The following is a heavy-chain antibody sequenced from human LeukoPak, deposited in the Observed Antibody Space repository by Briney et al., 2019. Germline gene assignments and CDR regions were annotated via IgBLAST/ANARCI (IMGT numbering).Heavy chain of an antibody. Sequence: KSSETLSLTCTVSGGSISSYYWSWIRQPPGKGLEWIGYIYYSGSTNYNPSLKSRVTISVDTSKNQFSLKLSSVTAADTAVYYCAGTVLGAAALYYYYGMDVWGKGTTVTVSS. J-gene: IGHJ6*04. CDR3: AGTVLGAAALYYYYGMDV. CDR1: GGSISSYY. D-gene: IGHD3-16*01. V-gene: IGHV4-59*01. CDR2: IYYSGST.